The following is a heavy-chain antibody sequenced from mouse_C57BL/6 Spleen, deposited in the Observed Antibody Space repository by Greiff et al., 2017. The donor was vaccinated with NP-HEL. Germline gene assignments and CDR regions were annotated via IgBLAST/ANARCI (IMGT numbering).Heavy chain of an antibody. D-gene: IGHD1-1*01. Sequence: VQLQQSGAELVRPGASVKLSCTASGFNIKDDYMHWVKQRPEQGLEWIGWIDPENGDTEYASKFQGKATITADTSSNTAYLQLSSLTSEDTAVYYCTTICGSSYGDYAMDYWGQGTSVTVSS. CDR1: GFNIKDDY. CDR2: IDPENGDT. CDR3: TTICGSSYGDYAMDY. V-gene: IGHV14-4*01. J-gene: IGHJ4*01.